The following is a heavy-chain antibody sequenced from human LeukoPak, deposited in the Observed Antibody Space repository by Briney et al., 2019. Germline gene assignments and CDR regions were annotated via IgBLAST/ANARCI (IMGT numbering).Heavy chain of an antibody. D-gene: IGHD4-17*01. J-gene: IGHJ6*02. V-gene: IGHV3-23*01. CDR1: GFTFSSYA. CDR2: ISGSGGST. CDR3: AKHPPTTVTYYYYYGMDV. Sequence: PGGSLRLSCAASGFTFSSYAMSWVRQAPGKGLEWVSAISGSGGSTYYADSVKGRFTISRDNSKNTLYLQMNSLRAEDTAVYYCAKHPPTTVTYYYYYGMDVWGQGTTVTVSS.